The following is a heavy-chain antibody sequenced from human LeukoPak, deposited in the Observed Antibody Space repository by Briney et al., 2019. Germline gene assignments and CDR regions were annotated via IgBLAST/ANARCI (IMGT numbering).Heavy chain of an antibody. V-gene: IGHV3-30*03. CDR2: ISYDGSNK. Sequence: GGSLRLSCAASGFTFSSYGMHWVRQAPGKGLEWVAVISYDGSNKYYADSVKGRFPISRDNSKNTLYLQLNSLRAEDTAVYYCARDSGGMTTDYYFDYWGQGTLVTVSS. CDR1: GFTFSSYG. CDR3: ARDSGGMTTDYYFDY. J-gene: IGHJ4*02. D-gene: IGHD4-11*01.